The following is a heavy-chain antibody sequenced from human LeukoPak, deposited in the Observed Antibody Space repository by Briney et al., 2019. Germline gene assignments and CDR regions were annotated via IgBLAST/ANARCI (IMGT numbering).Heavy chain of an antibody. D-gene: IGHD6-19*01. V-gene: IGHV4-61*05. CDR3: ARDRSSGWYGGVTPDFDY. Sequence: SETLSLTCTVSEGSISNSHYYWAWIRQPPGKGLEWIGYIYYSGSTNYNPSLKSRVTISVDTSKNQFSLKLSSVTAADTAVYYCARDRSSGWYGGVTPDFDYWGQGTLVTVSS. CDR1: EGSISNSHYY. J-gene: IGHJ4*02. CDR2: IYYSGST.